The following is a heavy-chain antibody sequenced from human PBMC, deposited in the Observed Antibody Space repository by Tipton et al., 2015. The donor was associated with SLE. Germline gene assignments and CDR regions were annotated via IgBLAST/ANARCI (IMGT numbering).Heavy chain of an antibody. Sequence: LRLSCTVSGDSFTYYHWSWIRQPPGKGLEWIGYVYSSGNTNYNPSLKSRVTMSVDTSKNQFSLKLSSVTAADTAMYYCVRERKYVVRFRELVAPDLWGQGTAITVSS. CDR1: GDSFTYYH. V-gene: IGHV4-4*08. J-gene: IGHJ3*01. CDR3: VRERKYVVRFRELVAPDL. CDR2: VYSSGNT. D-gene: IGHD1-26*01.